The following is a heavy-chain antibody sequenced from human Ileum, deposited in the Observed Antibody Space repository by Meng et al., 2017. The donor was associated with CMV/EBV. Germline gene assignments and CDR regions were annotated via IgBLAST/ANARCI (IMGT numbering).Heavy chain of an antibody. CDR2: IKQDGSEK. J-gene: IGHJ4*02. D-gene: IGHD3-16*01. Sequence: CAASGFTFSSYWMTWVRQAPWKGLEWVANIKQDGSEKYSVDSVKGRFTISRDNAKNSLYLQMNSLRAEDTAVYYCARYVRGSSYYFDSWGQGTLVTVSS. CDR1: GFTFSSYW. CDR3: ARYVRGSSYYFDS. V-gene: IGHV3-7*01.